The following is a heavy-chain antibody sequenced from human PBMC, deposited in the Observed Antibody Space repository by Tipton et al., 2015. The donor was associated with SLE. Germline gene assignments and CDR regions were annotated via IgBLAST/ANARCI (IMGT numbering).Heavy chain of an antibody. CDR1: GGSVNSGGYA. CDR2: IYHSGST. J-gene: IGHJ1*01. D-gene: IGHD4-17*01. CDR3: GTRIHYAEGGH. Sequence: SGLVKPSETLSLTCAVSGGSVNSGGYAWSWIRQPPGKGLEWIGYIYHSGSTYYNPSLKSRVTISVDRSKNQFSLKLSSVTAADTAVYYCGTRIHYAEGGHWGQGTLVTVSS. V-gene: IGHV4-30-2*01.